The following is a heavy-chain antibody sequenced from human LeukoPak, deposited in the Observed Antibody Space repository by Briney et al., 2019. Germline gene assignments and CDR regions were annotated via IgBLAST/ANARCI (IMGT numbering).Heavy chain of an antibody. D-gene: IGHD1-26*01. CDR2: IKQDGSEK. V-gene: IGHV3-7*01. CDR1: GFTFSSYW. J-gene: IGHJ4*02. CDR3: ASLSSRIEGSPDY. Sequence: PGGSLRLSGAASGFTFSSYWMSWVRQAPGKGLEWVANIKQDGSEKYYVDSVKGRFTISRDNAKNSLYLQMNSLRAEDTAVYYCASLSSRIEGSPDYWGQGTLVTVSS.